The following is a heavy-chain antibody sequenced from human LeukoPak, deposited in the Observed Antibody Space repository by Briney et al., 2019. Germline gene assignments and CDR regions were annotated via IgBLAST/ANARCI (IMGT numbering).Heavy chain of an antibody. J-gene: IGHJ5*02. V-gene: IGHV1-18*01. CDR2: ISAYNGNT. CDR3: ARDLSGYYANWFDP. Sequence: ASVKVSCKASGYTFTSYGISWVRQAPGQGLEWMGWISAYNGNTNYAHKLHRSVTINTDTSTSTAYMELRSLRSDDTAVYYCARDLSGYYANWFDPWGKGTLVTVSS. D-gene: IGHD3-22*01. CDR1: GYTFTSYG.